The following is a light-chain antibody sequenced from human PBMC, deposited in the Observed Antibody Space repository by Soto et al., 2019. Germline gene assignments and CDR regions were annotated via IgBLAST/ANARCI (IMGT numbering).Light chain of an antibody. Sequence: EIVLTQSPGTLSLSPGENASFSCRASQSIDTNWLAWYQQRPGQPPRLLIYGASSRATGIPDRFSGSGSGAGFTLTISSLEPEDFAVYYCQQYSSSPLTFGGGTKVDIK. CDR3: QQYSSSPLT. V-gene: IGKV3-20*01. CDR2: GAS. CDR1: QSIDTNW. J-gene: IGKJ4*01.